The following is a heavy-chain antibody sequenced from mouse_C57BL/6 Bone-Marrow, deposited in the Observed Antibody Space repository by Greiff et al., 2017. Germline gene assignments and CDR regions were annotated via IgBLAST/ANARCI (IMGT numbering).Heavy chain of an antibody. CDR3: ARSGYYSNSYAMDY. J-gene: IGHJ4*01. CDR1: GYTFTSYN. V-gene: IGHV1-12*01. CDR2: INPGNGDT. Sequence: QVQLQQSGAELVRPGASVKMSCKASGYTFTSYNMHWVKQTPRQGLEWIGAINPGNGDTSYNQKFKGKATLTVDKSSITAYMQLSRLTSEDSAVYFGARSGYYSNSYAMDYWGQGTSVTVSS. D-gene: IGHD2-5*01.